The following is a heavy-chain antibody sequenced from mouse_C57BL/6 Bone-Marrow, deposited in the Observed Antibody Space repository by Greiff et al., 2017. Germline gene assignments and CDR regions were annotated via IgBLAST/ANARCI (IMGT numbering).Heavy chain of an antibody. Sequence: VQLQQSGAELVRPGASVTLSSKASGYTFTDYEMHWVKQTPVHGLEWIGAIDPETGGTAYNQKFKGKAILTADKSSSTAYMELRSLTSEDSAVYYCTRCYDYGGSWFAYWGQGTLVTVSA. D-gene: IGHD2-4*01. J-gene: IGHJ3*01. CDR3: TRCYDYGGSWFAY. CDR1: GYTFTDYE. CDR2: IDPETGGT. V-gene: IGHV1-15*01.